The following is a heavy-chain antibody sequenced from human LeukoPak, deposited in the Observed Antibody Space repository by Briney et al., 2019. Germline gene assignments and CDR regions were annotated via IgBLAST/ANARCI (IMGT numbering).Heavy chain of an antibody. CDR3: ARARYETRIWPKSRYDYYHYMDV. CDR2: INAGNGNT. V-gene: IGHV1-3*03. CDR1: GYTFTTYT. Sequence: GASVKVSCKASGYTFTTYTIHWVRQAPGQRLEWMGWINAGNGNTKYSQEFQDRVTITRDTSASTAYMELSSLRSEDKAVYYCARARYETRIWPKSRYDYYHYMDVWGKGTTVTVSS. D-gene: IGHD3-3*01. J-gene: IGHJ6*03.